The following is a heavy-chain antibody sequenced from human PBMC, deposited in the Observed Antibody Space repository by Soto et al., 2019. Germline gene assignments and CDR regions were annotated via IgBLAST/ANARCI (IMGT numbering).Heavy chain of an antibody. J-gene: IGHJ6*02. V-gene: IGHV3-48*03. CDR1: GFTFSSYE. CDR3: AANSELYYYYGMDV. CDR2: ISSSGSTI. D-gene: IGHD1-26*01. Sequence: EVQLVESGGGLVQPRGSLRLSCAASGFTFSSYEMNWVRQAPGKGLEWVSYISSSGSTIYYADSVEGRFTISRDNAKNSLYLQMNSLRAEDTAVYYCAANSELYYYYGMDVWGQGTTVTVSS.